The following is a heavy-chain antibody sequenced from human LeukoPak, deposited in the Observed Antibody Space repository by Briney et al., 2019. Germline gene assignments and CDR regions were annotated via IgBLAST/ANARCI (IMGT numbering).Heavy chain of an antibody. Sequence: PGGSLRLSCSASGFTFTTYGMNWVRQAPGKGLEWVAFIRYDGSNKYYADSVKGRFTISRDNSKNTLYLQMNSLRAEDTAVYYCATDVDYQLPQIDYWGQGTLVTVSS. CDR2: IRYDGSNK. J-gene: IGHJ4*02. V-gene: IGHV3-30*02. CDR3: ATDVDYQLPQIDY. D-gene: IGHD2-2*01. CDR1: GFTFTTYG.